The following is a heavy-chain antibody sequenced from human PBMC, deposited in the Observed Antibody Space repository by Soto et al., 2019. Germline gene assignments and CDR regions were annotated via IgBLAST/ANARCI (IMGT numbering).Heavy chain of an antibody. CDR1: GFTFSSYS. J-gene: IGHJ5*02. CDR2: ISSSSSTI. Sequence: GGSLRLSCAASGFTFSSYSMNWVRQAPGKGLEWVSYISSSSSTIYYADSVKGRFTISRDNAKNSLYLQMNSLRDEDTAVYYCARGSLEVGATRLDWFDPWGQGTLVTVSS. D-gene: IGHD1-26*01. CDR3: ARGSLEVGATRLDWFDP. V-gene: IGHV3-48*02.